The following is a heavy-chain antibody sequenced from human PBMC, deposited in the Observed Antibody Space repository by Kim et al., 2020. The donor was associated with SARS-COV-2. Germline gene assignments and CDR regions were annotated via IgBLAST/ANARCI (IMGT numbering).Heavy chain of an antibody. J-gene: IGHJ4*02. D-gene: IGHD3-3*01. V-gene: IGHV3-48*03. Sequence: GGSLILSCVGSGFTFGSFEMNWVRQAPGKGLQWVSSIGAGGGPIYYADSVRGRFTISRDNAKKSLYLQMNSLSAEDTAVYYCARGPSWMESLRHYFDSWGQGTLVTVSS. CDR1: GFTFGSFE. CDR3: ARGPSWMESLRHYFDS. CDR2: IGAGGGPI.